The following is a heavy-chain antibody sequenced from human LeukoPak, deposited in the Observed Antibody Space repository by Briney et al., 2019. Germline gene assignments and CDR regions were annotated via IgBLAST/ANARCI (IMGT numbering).Heavy chain of an antibody. CDR1: GYTFTSYY. CDR3: ARGPPNWGMVGY. J-gene: IGHJ4*02. D-gene: IGHD7-27*01. CDR2: MKSNNGHT. Sequence: ASVKVSCKASGYTFTSYYMHWVRQATGQGLEWMGWMKSNNGHTGYAQKFQGRVTMTRDTSISTAYMELSSLTFEDTAVYYCARGPPNWGMVGYWGQGTLVTVSS. V-gene: IGHV1-8*01.